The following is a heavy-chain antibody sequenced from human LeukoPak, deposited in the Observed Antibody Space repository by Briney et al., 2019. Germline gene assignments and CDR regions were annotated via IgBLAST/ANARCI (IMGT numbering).Heavy chain of an antibody. J-gene: IGHJ4*02. CDR3: ARDLKGGSSGYPFLDY. CDR2: INPSGGST. CDR1: GYTFTGYY. D-gene: IGHD3-22*01. Sequence: ASVKVSCKASGYTFTGYYLHWVRQAPGQGLEWMGIINPSGGSTSYAQKFQGRVTMTRDTSTSTVYMELSSLRSEDTAVYYCARDLKGGSSGYPFLDYWGQGTLVTVSS. V-gene: IGHV1-46*01.